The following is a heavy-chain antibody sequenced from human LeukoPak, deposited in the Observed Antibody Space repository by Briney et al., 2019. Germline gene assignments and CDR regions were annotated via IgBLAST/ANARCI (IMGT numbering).Heavy chain of an antibody. V-gene: IGHV3-53*01. CDR3: AKDGRETTVTVKDYMDV. D-gene: IGHD4-17*01. J-gene: IGHJ6*03. Sequence: GGSLRLSCAASGFSVSTKYMNWVRQAPGKGLEWVSILYSGESTYYADSVKGRFIVSRDSSKSTLYLQMNSLRAEDTAVYYCAKDGRETTVTVKDYMDVWGKGTTVTVSS. CDR1: GFSVSTKY. CDR2: LYSGEST.